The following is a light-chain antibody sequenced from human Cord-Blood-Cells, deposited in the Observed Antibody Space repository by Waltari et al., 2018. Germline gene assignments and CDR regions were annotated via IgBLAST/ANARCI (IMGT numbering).Light chain of an antibody. J-gene: IGLJ1*01. CDR1: RSDVGGYNY. V-gene: IGLV2-14*01. CDR2: EVS. Sequence: QSALTQPASVSGSPGPSITISCTGTRSDVGGYNYVSWYQQHPGKAPKLMIYEVSNRPSGVSNRFSGSKSGNTASLTISGLQAEDEADYYCSSYTSSSTNYVFGTGTKVTVL. CDR3: SSYTSSSTNYV.